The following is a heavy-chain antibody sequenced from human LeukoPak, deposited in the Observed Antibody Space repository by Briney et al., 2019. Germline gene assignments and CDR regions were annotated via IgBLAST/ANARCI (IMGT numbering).Heavy chain of an antibody. Sequence: GASVMVSCKASGYTFISYGISWVRQAPGQGLEWMGWISAYNGNTNYAQKLQGRVTMTTDTSTSTAYMELRSLRSDDTAVYYCARVMANCSGGSCYFDYWGQGTLVTVSS. J-gene: IGHJ4*02. CDR2: ISAYNGNT. D-gene: IGHD2-15*01. CDR1: GYTFISYG. V-gene: IGHV1-18*01. CDR3: ARVMANCSGGSCYFDY.